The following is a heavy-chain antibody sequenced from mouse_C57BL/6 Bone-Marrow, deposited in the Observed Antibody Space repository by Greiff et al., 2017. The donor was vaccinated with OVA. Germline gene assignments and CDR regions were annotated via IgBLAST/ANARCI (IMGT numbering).Heavy chain of an antibody. CDR3: ARDSPLRGSFDY. J-gene: IGHJ2*01. Sequence: VQLQQPGAELVKPGASVKLSCKASGYTFTSYWMHWVKQRPGRGLEWIGRIDPNSGGTKYNEKFKSKATLTVDKPSSTAYMQLSSLTYEDSAVYYCARDSPLRGSFDYWGQGTPLTVSS. CDR2: IDPNSGGT. CDR1: GYTFTSYW. D-gene: IGHD1-1*01. V-gene: IGHV1-72*01.